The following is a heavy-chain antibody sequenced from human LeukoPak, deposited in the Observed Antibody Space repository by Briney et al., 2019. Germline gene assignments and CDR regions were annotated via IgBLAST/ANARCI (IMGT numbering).Heavy chain of an antibody. D-gene: IGHD1-26*01. V-gene: IGHV3-53*01. CDR1: GFTVRSDY. Sequence: GGSLRLSRAASGFTVRSDYMSWLRQAPGKGLDWVSVIYSGGTTYYADFVKGRYTISRDNSKNTLYLQMNSLRAEDTAVYYCATRTSGSYYASFDYWGQGTLVTVSS. J-gene: IGHJ4*02. CDR3: ATRTSGSYYASFDY. CDR2: IYSGGTT.